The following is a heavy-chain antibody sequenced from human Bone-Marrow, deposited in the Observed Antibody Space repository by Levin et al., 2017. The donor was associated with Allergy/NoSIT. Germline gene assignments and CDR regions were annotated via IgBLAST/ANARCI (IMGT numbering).Heavy chain of an antibody. CDR2: ISSSSSYI. J-gene: IGHJ4*02. CDR1: GFTFSSYS. V-gene: IGHV3-21*01. Sequence: LSLTCAASGFTFSSYSMNWVRQAPGKGLEWVSSISSSSSYIYYADSVKGRFTISRDNAKNSLYLQMNSLRAEDTAVYYCARNSYCSGGSCYSGYWGQGTLVTVSS. D-gene: IGHD2-15*01. CDR3: ARNSYCSGGSCYSGY.